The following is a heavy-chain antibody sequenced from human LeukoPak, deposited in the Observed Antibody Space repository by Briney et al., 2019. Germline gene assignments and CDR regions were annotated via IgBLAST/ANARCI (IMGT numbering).Heavy chain of an antibody. CDR3: ATSLSNYYNYYMDV. J-gene: IGHJ6*03. D-gene: IGHD2/OR15-2a*01. Sequence: SETLSLTCTVSVGSISSYYWNWIRQPPGKGLEWIGYIYDSGSTNYNPSLKSRVTISVDTSKNQFSLKLSSVTAADTAVYYCATSLSNYYNYYMDVWGKGTTVTVSS. V-gene: IGHV4-59*01. CDR1: VGSISSYY. CDR2: IYDSGST.